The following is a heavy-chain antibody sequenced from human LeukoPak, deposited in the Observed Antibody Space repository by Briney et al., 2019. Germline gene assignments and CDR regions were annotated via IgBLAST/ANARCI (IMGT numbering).Heavy chain of an antibody. CDR2: ITHSGST. Sequence: SETLSLTCEVYGGSLSGYYWSWIRQPPGKGLEWIGEITHSGSTNYNPSLKSRVTISIDTSKNQFSLKVNSVTAADTAVYYCARHPRDGYSPNWGQGTLVTVSS. V-gene: IGHV4-34*01. CDR3: ARHPRDGYSPN. D-gene: IGHD5-24*01. CDR1: GGSLSGYY. J-gene: IGHJ4*02.